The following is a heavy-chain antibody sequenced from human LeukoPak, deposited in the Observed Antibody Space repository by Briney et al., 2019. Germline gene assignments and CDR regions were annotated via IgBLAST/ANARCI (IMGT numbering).Heavy chain of an antibody. J-gene: IGHJ4*02. D-gene: IGHD3-10*01. CDR2: IYYSGST. CDR3: ARGGVTMVRGIIAY. CDR1: GGSISSSSYY. Sequence: SETLSLTCTVSGGSISSSSYYWGWIRQPPGKGLEWIGSIYYSGSTYYNPSLKSRVTISVDTSKNQFSLKLSSVTAADTAVYYCARGGVTMVRGIIAYWGQGILVTASS. V-gene: IGHV4-39*01.